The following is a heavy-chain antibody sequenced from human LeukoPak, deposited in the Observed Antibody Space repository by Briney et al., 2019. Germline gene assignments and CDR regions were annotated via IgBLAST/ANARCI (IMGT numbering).Heavy chain of an antibody. CDR2: IWYDGSNK. CDR1: GFTFSSYG. Sequence: GGSLRLSCAASGFTFSSYGMHWVRQAPGKGLEWVAVIWYDGSNKYYADSVKGRFTISRDNSKNTLYLQMNSLRAEDTAVYYCARDRDDDYGDYVLDYWGQGTLVTVSS. J-gene: IGHJ4*02. CDR3: ARDRDDDYGDYVLDY. D-gene: IGHD4-17*01. V-gene: IGHV3-33*01.